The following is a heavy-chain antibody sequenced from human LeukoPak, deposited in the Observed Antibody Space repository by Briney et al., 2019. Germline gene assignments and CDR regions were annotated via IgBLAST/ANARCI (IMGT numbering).Heavy chain of an antibody. CDR1: GGSISSYY. CDR2: IYYSGST. V-gene: IGHV4-59*08. D-gene: IGHD6-13*01. J-gene: IGHJ4*02. CDR3: ARHPQLGTIDY. Sequence: SETLSLTCTVSGGSISSYYWSWIRQPPGKGLEGIGYIYYSGSTNYNPSLKSRVTISVDTSKNQFSLKLSSVTAADTAVYYCARHPQLGTIDYWGQGTLVTVSS.